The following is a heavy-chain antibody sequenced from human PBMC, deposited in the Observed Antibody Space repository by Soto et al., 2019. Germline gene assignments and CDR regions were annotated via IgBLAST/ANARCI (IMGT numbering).Heavy chain of an antibody. CDR3: ARDRTYYGSGSKGMDF. D-gene: IGHD3-10*01. J-gene: IGHJ6*02. V-gene: IGHV3-30*02. Sequence: WGSLRLSCVAAGFTFSSYGMPWVRQAPGKGLEWLAIIRYDGSNKYYGDSVKGRFTISRDNSKNTLYLEMNSLGAEDTAVYYCARDRTYYGSGSKGMDFWGQGTTVTVSS. CDR2: IRYDGSNK. CDR1: GFTFSSYG.